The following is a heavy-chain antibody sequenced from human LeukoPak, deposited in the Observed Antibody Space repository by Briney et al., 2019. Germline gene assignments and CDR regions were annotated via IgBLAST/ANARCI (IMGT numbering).Heavy chain of an antibody. Sequence: SVKVSCKASGGTFSSYTISWVRQAPGQGLEWMGRIIPILGIASYAQKFQGRVTITADKSTSTAYMELSSLRSEDTAVYYCARVLRWYRLGPGDDAFDIWGQGTMVTVSS. D-gene: IGHD4-23*01. V-gene: IGHV1-69*02. CDR3: ARVLRWYRLGPGDDAFDI. CDR2: IIPILGIA. CDR1: GGTFSSYT. J-gene: IGHJ3*02.